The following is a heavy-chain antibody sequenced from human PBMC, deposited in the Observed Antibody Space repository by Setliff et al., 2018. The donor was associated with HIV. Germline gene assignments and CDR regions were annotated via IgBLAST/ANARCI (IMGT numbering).Heavy chain of an antibody. J-gene: IGHJ4*02. CDR2: TNPSGST. CDR3: ARRVILSYGYYFDY. CDR1: VGSFSGHY. V-gene: IGHV4-34*01. D-gene: IGHD3-16*02. Sequence: PSETLSLTCAVYVGSFSGHYWIWIRQPPGKGLEWIGETNPSGSTKYNPSLKSRVTISVDRSKNQFSLKLSSVTAADTAVYYCARRVILSYGYYFDYWGQGTLVTVSS.